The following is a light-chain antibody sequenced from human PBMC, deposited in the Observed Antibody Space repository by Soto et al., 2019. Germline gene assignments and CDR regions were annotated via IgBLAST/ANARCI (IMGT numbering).Light chain of an antibody. V-gene: IGKV3-15*01. Sequence: EIVMTQSPATLSVSPGERATLSCRASQSVSSDLAWYHQKPGQAPRLLIYGASTRATGIPARFSGSGSGTEFTLTINSLQSEDLAVYYCQQYNNWHPITFGGGTKVDIK. CDR1: QSVSSD. J-gene: IGKJ4*01. CDR3: QQYNNWHPIT. CDR2: GAS.